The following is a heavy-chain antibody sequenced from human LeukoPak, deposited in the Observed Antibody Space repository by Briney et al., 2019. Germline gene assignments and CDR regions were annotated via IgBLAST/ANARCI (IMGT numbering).Heavy chain of an antibody. Sequence: PGGSLRLSCAASGFTFSSYSMNWVRQAPGKGLEWVSSISSSSSYIYYADSVKGRFTISRDNAKNSLYLQMNSLRAEDTAVYYCARDRTYYYDSSGYEDAFDIWGQGTMVTVSS. D-gene: IGHD3-22*01. V-gene: IGHV3-21*01. CDR2: ISSSSSYI. J-gene: IGHJ3*02. CDR1: GFTFSSYS. CDR3: ARDRTYYYDSSGYEDAFDI.